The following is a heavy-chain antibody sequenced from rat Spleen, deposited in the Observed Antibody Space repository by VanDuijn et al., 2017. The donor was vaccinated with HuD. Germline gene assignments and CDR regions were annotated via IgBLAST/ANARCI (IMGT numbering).Heavy chain of an antibody. V-gene: IGHV5-19*01. J-gene: IGHJ2*01. Sequence: EVQLVESGGGLVQPGRSLKLSCAASGFILNNYGMHWIRQAPTKGLEWVASISPSGGSTFYRDSVKGRFTISRDTAKSTLYLQMDSLRSEDTATYYCARHPNWYYFDYWGQGVMVTVSS. CDR3: ARHPNWYYFDY. CDR1: GFILNNYG. D-gene: IGHD3-4*01. CDR2: ISPSGGST.